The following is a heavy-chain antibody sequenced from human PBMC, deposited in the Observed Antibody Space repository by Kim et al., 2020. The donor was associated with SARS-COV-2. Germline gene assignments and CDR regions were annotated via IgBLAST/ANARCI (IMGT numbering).Heavy chain of an antibody. CDR2: MNPNSGNT. CDR3: ARVGGYCSSTSCQSVGYGMDV. V-gene: IGHV1-8*01. D-gene: IGHD2-2*01. Sequence: ASVKVSCKASGYTFTSYDINWVRQATGQGLEWMGWMNPNSGNTGYAQKFQGRVTMTRNTSISTAYMELSSLRSEDTAVYYCARVGGYCSSTSCQSVGYGMDVWGQGTTVTVSS. J-gene: IGHJ6*02. CDR1: GYTFTSYD.